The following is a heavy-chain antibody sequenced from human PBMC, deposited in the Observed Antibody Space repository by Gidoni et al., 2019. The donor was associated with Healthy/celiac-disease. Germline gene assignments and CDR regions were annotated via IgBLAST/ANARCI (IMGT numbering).Heavy chain of an antibody. CDR2: IIPIFGTA. V-gene: IGHV1-69*01. D-gene: IGHD3-10*01. CDR1: GGTFSSYA. CDR3: AILVVGSGITMVRGGSYYFDY. Sequence: QVQLVQSGAEVKKPGSSVKVSCKASGGTFSSYAISWVRQAPGQGLEWMGGIIPIFGTANYAQKFQGRVTITADESTSTAYMELSSLRSEDTAVYYCAILVVGSGITMVRGGSYYFDYWGQGTLVTVSS. J-gene: IGHJ4*02.